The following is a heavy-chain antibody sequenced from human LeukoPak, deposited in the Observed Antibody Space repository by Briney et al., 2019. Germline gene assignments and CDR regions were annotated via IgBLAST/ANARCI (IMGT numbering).Heavy chain of an antibody. D-gene: IGHD3-9*01. CDR1: GFTFSSYA. J-gene: IGHJ4*02. CDR2: ISGSGGST. CDR3: AKMMRAYYDILTGS. Sequence: RSGGSLRLSCAASGFTFSSYAMSWVRQAPGKGLEWVSAISGSGGSTYYADSVKGRSTISRDNSKNTLYLQMNSLRAEDTAVYYCAKMMRAYYDILTGSWGQGTLVTVSS. V-gene: IGHV3-23*01.